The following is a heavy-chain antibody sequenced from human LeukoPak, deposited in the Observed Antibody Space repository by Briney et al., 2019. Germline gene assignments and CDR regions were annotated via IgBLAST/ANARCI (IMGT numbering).Heavy chain of an antibody. CDR2: ISYDGSNK. V-gene: IGHV3-30*18. J-gene: IGHJ4*02. CDR1: GFTFSSYG. Sequence: GRSLRLSCAASGFTFSSYGMHWVRQAPGKGLEWVAVISYDGSNKYYADSVKGRFTISRDNSKNTLYLQMNSLRAEDTAVYYCAKDFSSITMIVVGPLDYWGQGTLVTVSS. D-gene: IGHD3-22*01. CDR3: AKDFSSITMIVVGPLDY.